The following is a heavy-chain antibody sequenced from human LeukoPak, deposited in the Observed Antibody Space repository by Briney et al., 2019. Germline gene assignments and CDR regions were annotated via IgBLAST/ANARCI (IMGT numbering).Heavy chain of an antibody. CDR2: IYHSGNT. V-gene: IGHV4-39*07. Sequence: SETLSLTCSVSGVYFSSSGCYWGWIRQPPGKGLEWIGSIYHSGNTYYNPSLKSRVTISVDTSKNQFSLKLSSVTAADTAVYFCARGTGYCDSTTCYNWFDPWGQGTLVTVSS. CDR1: GVYFSSSGCY. CDR3: ARGTGYCDSTTCYNWFDP. D-gene: IGHD2-2*02. J-gene: IGHJ5*02.